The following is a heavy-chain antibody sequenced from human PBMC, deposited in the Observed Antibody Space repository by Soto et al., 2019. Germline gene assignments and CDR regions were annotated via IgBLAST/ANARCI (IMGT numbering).Heavy chain of an antibody. CDR2: ISYDGSNK. J-gene: IGHJ4*02. Sequence: GGSLRLSCAASGFTFSSYATHWVRQAPGKGLEWVAVISYDGSNKYYADSVKGRFTISRDNSKNTLYLQMNSLRAEDTAVYYCARGGIVLVPAAYGTFDYWGQGTLVTVSS. CDR3: ARGGIVLVPAAYGTFDY. CDR1: GFTFSSYA. V-gene: IGHV3-30-3*01. D-gene: IGHD2-2*01.